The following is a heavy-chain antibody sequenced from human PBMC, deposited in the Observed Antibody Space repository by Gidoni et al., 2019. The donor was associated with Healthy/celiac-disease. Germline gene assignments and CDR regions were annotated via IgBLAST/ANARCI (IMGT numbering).Heavy chain of an antibody. Sequence: QVQLVQSGAEVEKPGASVKVSCKASGYTFPSYGISWVRQAPGQGLEWMGWISAYNGNTNYAQKLQGRVTMTTDTSTSTAYMELRSLRSDDTAVYYCARDRRSGYCSGGSCYVVGDFSWFDPWGQGTLVTVSS. CDR1: GYTFPSYG. V-gene: IGHV1-18*01. CDR2: ISAYNGNT. J-gene: IGHJ5*02. D-gene: IGHD2-15*01. CDR3: ARDRRSGYCSGGSCYVVGDFSWFDP.